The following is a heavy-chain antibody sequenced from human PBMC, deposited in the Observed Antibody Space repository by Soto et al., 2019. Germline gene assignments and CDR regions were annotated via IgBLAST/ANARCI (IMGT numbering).Heavy chain of an antibody. CDR3: ARSDGRY. V-gene: IGHV4-59*01. Sequence: SETLSLTCTVSGGSISSYYWSWIRQPPGKGLEWIGYIYYSGSTYYNPSLKSRVTISVDTSKNQFSLKLSSVTAADTAVYCCARSDGRYWGQGTLVTVSS. J-gene: IGHJ4*02. CDR2: IYYSGST. CDR1: GGSISSYY.